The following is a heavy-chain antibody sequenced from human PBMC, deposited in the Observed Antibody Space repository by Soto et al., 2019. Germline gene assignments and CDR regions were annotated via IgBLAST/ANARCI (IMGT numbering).Heavy chain of an antibody. CDR1: VYTFTSYG. J-gene: IGHJ4*02. D-gene: IGHD2-15*01. CDR3: ARGIQSGYGGFDY. V-gene: IGHV1-18*04. CDR2: ISAYNGNT. Sequence: SLKASCKASVYTFTSYGISWVRQAPGQGLEWMGWISAYNGNTNYAQKLQGRVTMTTDTSTSTAYMELRSLRSEDTAVYYCARGIQSGYGGFDYWGQGTLVTASS.